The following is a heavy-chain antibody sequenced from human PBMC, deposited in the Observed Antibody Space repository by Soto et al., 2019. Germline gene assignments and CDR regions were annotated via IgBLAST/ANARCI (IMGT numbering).Heavy chain of an antibody. CDR1: GGSMSSYY. Sequence: SETLSLTCTASGGSMSSYYWNWIRQPPGKGLEWIGYIYYSGSTNYNPSLKSRVTISVDTSKNQFSLKLSSVTAADTAVYYCARDPGSGSYYGWFDPWGQGTLVTVSS. J-gene: IGHJ5*02. CDR3: ARDPGSGSYYGWFDP. V-gene: IGHV4-59*01. D-gene: IGHD3-10*01. CDR2: IYYSGST.